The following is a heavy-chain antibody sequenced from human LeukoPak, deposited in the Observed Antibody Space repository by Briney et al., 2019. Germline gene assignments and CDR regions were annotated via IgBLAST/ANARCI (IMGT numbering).Heavy chain of an antibody. CDR3: ARGRSNYYGMDV. V-gene: IGHV4-59*01. D-gene: IGHD1-26*01. Sequence: KPSETLSLTCSVSDGSINSYYWNWIRRPPGKGLEWIGYIYYNGNTNYSPSLKSRVTMSVDTSKNLFSLKVSSVTAADTAVYYCARGRSNYYGMDVWGQGTTVTASS. CDR2: IYYNGNT. CDR1: DGSINSYY. J-gene: IGHJ6*02.